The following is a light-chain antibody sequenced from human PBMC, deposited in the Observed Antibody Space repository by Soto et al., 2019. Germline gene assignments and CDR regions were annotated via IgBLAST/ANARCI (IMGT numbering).Light chain of an antibody. CDR1: SSDVGNYNL. V-gene: IGLV2-23*02. Sequence: QSALTQPASVSGSPGQSITISCTGTSSDVGNYNLVSWYQQHPGKAPKLIIYATRKRPSGVSNRYSGSKSGNTASLTISGLQAEDEATYHCCSYAGSITFAFGAGTKVTVL. J-gene: IGLJ1*01. CDR3: CSYAGSITFA. CDR2: ATR.